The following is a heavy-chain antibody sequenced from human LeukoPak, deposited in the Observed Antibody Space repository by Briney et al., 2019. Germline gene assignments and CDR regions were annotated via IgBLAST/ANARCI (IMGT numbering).Heavy chain of an antibody. Sequence: PGGSLRLSCAASGFAFSTSWMTWVRQAPGKGLEWVASIRQDGSEKTYLDSVKGRFTISRDNTKNSLFLQMNSLRAEDTAVYYCARDGTAPGLYFDLWGQGTLVTVSS. CDR3: ARDGTAPGLYFDL. D-gene: IGHD1/OR15-1a*01. CDR2: IRQDGSEK. CDR1: GFAFSTSW. J-gene: IGHJ4*01. V-gene: IGHV3-7*01.